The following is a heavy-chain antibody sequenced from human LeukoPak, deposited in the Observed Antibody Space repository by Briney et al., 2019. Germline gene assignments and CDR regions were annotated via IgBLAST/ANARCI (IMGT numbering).Heavy chain of an antibody. CDR1: GYSISSGYY. V-gene: IGHV4-38-2*02. CDR3: AKSGGYGLIDY. CDR2: IYSSGST. J-gene: IGHJ4*02. Sequence: SETLSLTCTVSGYSISSGYYWGWIRQPPGKGLEWIGSIYSSGSTHYNASLQSRVTISIETSKNQISLRLNSVTAADTAIYYCAKSGGYGLIDYWGQGTLVTVSS. D-gene: IGHD1-26*01.